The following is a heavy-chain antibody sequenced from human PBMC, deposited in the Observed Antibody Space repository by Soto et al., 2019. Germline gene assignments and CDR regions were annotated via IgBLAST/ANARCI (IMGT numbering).Heavy chain of an antibody. CDR3: ASFGVASMNWFDP. V-gene: IGHV4-30-4*01. CDR2: IDYSGNT. D-gene: IGHD3-3*01. J-gene: IGHJ5*02. CDR1: GVSITSGDYY. Sequence: VQLQESGPGLAETLSLTCTVSGVSITSGDYYWNWIRQPPGKGLEWIGNIDYSGNTYYNPSLKSRLTISLDTSRNQFSLKLSSATAAATAVYYCASFGVASMNWFDPWGQGTLVTVAS.